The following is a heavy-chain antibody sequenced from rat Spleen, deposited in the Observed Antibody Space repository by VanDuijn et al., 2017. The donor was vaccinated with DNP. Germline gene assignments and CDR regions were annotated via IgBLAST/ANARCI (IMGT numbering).Heavy chain of an antibody. CDR2: ISYDGSST. Sequence: EVQLVESGGGLVQPGRSLKLSCAASGFTFSDHNMAWVRQAPKKGLEWVATISYDGSSTYYRDSVKGRFTISRDNAKSTLYLQMDSLRSEDTATYYCARHGAGVWGQGVMVTVSS. CDR1: GFTFSDHN. CDR3: ARHGAGV. J-gene: IGHJ2*01. V-gene: IGHV5-7*01. D-gene: IGHD4-1*01.